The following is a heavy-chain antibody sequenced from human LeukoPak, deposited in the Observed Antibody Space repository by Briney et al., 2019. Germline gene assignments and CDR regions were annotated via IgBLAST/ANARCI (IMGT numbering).Heavy chain of an antibody. D-gene: IGHD5-18*01. CDR3: AKDGYNRAFDI. J-gene: IGHJ3*02. CDR1: GGSISGYY. Sequence: SETLSLTCTVSGGSISGYYWIWIRQPPGEGLEWIGDIYHSGSTDYNLSLKSRVTISVDKSKNQFSLRLGSVTAADTAVYYCAKDGYNRAFDIWGQGTMVTVSS. V-gene: IGHV4-59*12. CDR2: IYHSGST.